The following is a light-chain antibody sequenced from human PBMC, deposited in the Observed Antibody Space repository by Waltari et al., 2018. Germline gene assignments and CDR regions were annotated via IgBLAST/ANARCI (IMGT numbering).Light chain of an antibody. J-gene: IGKJ2*01. V-gene: IGKV3-15*01. CDR1: QSISNN. CDR3: QHNTHWTYT. Sequence: IVMTHSPATLSVSPGERATLSCRASQSISNNLAWYQQKPGQAPRLLIYEASTRATGIPARFTGSGSETEFTLTISSLQSADFAVYSFQHNTHWTYTFGQGTKLEI. CDR2: EAS.